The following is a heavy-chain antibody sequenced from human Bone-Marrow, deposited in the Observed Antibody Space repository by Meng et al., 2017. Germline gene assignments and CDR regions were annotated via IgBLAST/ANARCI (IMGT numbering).Heavy chain of an antibody. CDR1: GGSISSGDYY. V-gene: IGHV4-30-4*01. CDR3: ARGDGYNRYFDY. J-gene: IGHJ4*02. CDR2: IYHSGST. Sequence: QVQLQESGPGLVEPSQTLSLPCTVSGGSISSGDYYWNWIRQPPGKGLEWIGYIYHSGSTYYNPSLKSRVTISIDTSKNQFSLKLSSVTAADTAVYYCARGDGYNRYFDYWGQGTLVTVSS. D-gene: IGHD5-24*01.